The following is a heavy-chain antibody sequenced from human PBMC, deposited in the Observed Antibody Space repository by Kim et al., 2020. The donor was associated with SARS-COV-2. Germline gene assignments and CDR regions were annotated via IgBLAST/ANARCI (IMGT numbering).Heavy chain of an antibody. D-gene: IGHD3-10*01. J-gene: IGHJ4*02. CDR3: STGLGGSFWGWNLDF. CDR1: GLTFKDVW. V-gene: IGHV3-15*01. CDR2: IKSKADGGTT. Sequence: GGSLRLSCAASGLTFKDVWMNWVRQAPGKGLEWVGRIKSKADGGTTDYAAPVSGSFFISRDDSQNTLYLQMNSLKTEDTAVYYCSTGLGGSFWGWNLDFWGQGTLVSVSS.